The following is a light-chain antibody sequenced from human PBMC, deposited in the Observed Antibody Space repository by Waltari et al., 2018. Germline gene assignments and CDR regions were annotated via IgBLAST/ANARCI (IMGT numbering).Light chain of an antibody. CDR1: QSILTW. CDR3: QQYHDYSA. Sequence: DTQMTQSPPTLSASVGDRVTITCRASQSILTWLAWYQQKPGKAPRLLIYKAFNLESGVPGRFSGSASGTEFNLTISSLQPDDSATYYCQQYHDYSAFGQGTKLEIK. J-gene: IGKJ2*01. CDR2: KAF. V-gene: IGKV1-5*03.